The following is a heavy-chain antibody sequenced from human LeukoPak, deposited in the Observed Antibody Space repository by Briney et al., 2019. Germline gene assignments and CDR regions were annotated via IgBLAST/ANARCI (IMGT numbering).Heavy chain of an antibody. Sequence: ASVKVSCKASGYTFTSYDINWVRQATGQGLEWMGWMNPNSGNTGYAQKFQGRVTMTRNTSISTAYMELSSLRSEDPAVYYCARGQWDGEGYYFDYWGQGTLVTVSS. CDR2: MNPNSGNT. D-gene: IGHD2-21*01. V-gene: IGHV1-8*01. CDR1: GYTFTSYD. CDR3: ARGQWDGEGYYFDY. J-gene: IGHJ4*02.